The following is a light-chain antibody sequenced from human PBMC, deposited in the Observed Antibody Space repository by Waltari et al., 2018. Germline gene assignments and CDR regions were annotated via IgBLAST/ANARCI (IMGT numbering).Light chain of an antibody. J-gene: IGKJ5*01. Sequence: DIQMTQSPSSLSASVGDRVTIPCQASQDISNHLNWYQPKPGKAPKLLIYDASNLKKGVPSRFSGSGSGTDFTFTISSLQPEDIATYYCQQRDNLPITFGQGTRLEIK. CDR2: DAS. CDR1: QDISNH. CDR3: QQRDNLPIT. V-gene: IGKV1-33*01.